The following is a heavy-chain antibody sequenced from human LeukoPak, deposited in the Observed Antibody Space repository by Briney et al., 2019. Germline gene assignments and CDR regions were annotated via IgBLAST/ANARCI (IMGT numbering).Heavy chain of an antibody. CDR2: IYYSVST. V-gene: IGHV4-59*08. CDR3: ARQRLVDTAMALPDD. J-gene: IGHJ4*02. CDR1: GGSISSYY. Sequence: SETLPLTCTVSGGSISSYYWSWIRQPPGEGLEWIGYIYYSVSTKYNPSLKSRVTISVDTSKNQFSLKLSSVTAADTAVYYCARQRLVDTAMALPDDWGQGSLVTVCS. D-gene: IGHD5-18*01.